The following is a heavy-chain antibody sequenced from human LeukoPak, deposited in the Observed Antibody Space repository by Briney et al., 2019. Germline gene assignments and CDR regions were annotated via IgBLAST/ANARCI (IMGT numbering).Heavy chain of an antibody. CDR3: ARTIITYYYDSSGYSDAFDI. Sequence: ASVNVSCKASGYTFTGYYIHWVRQAPGQGLEWMGWINPNSGGTNYAQKFQGRVTMTRDTSISTAYMELSRLRSDDTAVYYCARTIITYYYDSSGYSDAFDIWGQGTMVTVSS. J-gene: IGHJ3*02. V-gene: IGHV1-2*02. CDR2: INPNSGGT. D-gene: IGHD3-22*01. CDR1: GYTFTGYY.